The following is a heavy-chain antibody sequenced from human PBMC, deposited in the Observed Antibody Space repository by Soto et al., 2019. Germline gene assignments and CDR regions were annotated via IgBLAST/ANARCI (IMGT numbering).Heavy chain of an antibody. CDR3: ARVLGYCSSTSCPDAFDI. Sequence: SQTLSLTCAISGCSVSSNSAAWNWIRQSPSRGLEWLGRTYYRSKWYNDYAVSVKSRITINPDTSKNQFSLQLNSVTPEDTAVYYCARVLGYCSSTSCPDAFDIWGQGTMVTVSS. CDR1: GCSVSSNSAA. D-gene: IGHD2-2*01. V-gene: IGHV6-1*01. J-gene: IGHJ3*02. CDR2: TYYRSKWYN.